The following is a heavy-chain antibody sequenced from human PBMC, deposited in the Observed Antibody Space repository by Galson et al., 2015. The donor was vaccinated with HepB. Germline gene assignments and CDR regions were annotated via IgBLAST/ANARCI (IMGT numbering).Heavy chain of an antibody. V-gene: IGHV3-23*01. CDR2: VRGSGGST. D-gene: IGHD2-15*01. J-gene: IGHJ4*02. CDR1: GFTFSSYA. Sequence: SLRLSCAASGFTFSSYAMSWVRQAPGKGLEWVSAVRGSGGSTYYADSVKGRFTISRDNSKNTLYLQMNSLRAEDTAVYYCAKASGAVMAATWGAYFDSSGQGTLVTVSS. CDR3: AKASGAVMAATWGAYFDS.